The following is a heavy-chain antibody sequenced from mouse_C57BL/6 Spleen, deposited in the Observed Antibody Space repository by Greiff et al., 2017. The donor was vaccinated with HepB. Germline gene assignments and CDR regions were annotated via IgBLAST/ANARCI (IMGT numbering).Heavy chain of an antibody. CDR1: GYTFTSYW. D-gene: IGHD1-1*01. J-gene: IGHJ1*03. V-gene: IGHV1-50*01. Sequence: VQLQQSGAELVKPGASVKLSCKASGYTFTSYWMQWVKQRPGQGLEWIGEIDPSDSYTNYNQKFKGKATLTVDTSSSTAYMQLSSLTSEDSAVYYCARPGSSYDWYFDVWGTGTTVTVSS. CDR2: IDPSDSYT. CDR3: ARPGSSYDWYFDV.